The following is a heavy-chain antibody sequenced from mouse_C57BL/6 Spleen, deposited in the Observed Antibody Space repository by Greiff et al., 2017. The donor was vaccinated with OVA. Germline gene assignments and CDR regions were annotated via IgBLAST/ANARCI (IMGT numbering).Heavy chain of an antibody. D-gene: IGHD1-1*01. Sequence: VQLKESGPELVKPGASVKIPCKASGYTFTDYNMDWVKQSHGKSLEWIGDINPNNGGTIYNQKFKGKATLTVDKSSSTAYMELRSLTSEDTAVYYCARIPLYGSSSYWYFDVWGTGTTVTVSS. CDR2: INPNNGGT. V-gene: IGHV1-18*01. CDR1: GYTFTDYN. J-gene: IGHJ1*03. CDR3: ARIPLYGSSSYWYFDV.